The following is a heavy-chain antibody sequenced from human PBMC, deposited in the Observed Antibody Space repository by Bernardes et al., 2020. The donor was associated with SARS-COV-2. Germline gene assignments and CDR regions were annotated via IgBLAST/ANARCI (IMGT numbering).Heavy chain of an antibody. CDR3: ARGPAFTSDYHYFFAMDV. J-gene: IGHJ6*02. CDR1: GYPFTHYH. V-gene: IGHV1-8*01. CDR2: VNPNSGNT. Sequence: SVWFYFISSGYPFTHYHVNWVRQSPGQGLEWMGWVNPNSGNTDQAQKFQGRVTMTMNNSISTAYMELSSLRSEDTAVYYCARGPAFTSDYHYFFAMDVWGQGTAVTVSS.